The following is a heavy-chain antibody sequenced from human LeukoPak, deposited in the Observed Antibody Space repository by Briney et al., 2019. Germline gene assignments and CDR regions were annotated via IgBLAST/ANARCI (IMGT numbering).Heavy chain of an antibody. V-gene: IGHV1-3*01. J-gene: IGHJ3*02. D-gene: IGHD3-10*01. CDR3: ASTMGEMEAFDI. CDR1: GYTFTSHT. Sequence: GASVKVSCKASGYTFTSHTIHWVRQAPRQRLEWMGWINAANGDTKYSQKFQGGVTITRDTSASTAYMELSSLRSEDTAVYYCASTMGEMEAFDIWGQGTMVTVSS. CDR2: INAANGDT.